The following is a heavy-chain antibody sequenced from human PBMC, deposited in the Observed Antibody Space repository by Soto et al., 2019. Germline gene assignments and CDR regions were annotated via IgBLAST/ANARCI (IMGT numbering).Heavy chain of an antibody. CDR1: GYTFTNYA. J-gene: IGHJ6*02. V-gene: IGHV1-3*01. CDR3: ARNYDILTGYSRYYYYYYGMDV. D-gene: IGHD3-9*01. CDR2: INAGNGNT. Sequence: ASVKVSCKASGYTFTNYAIDWVRQAPGQRLEWMGWINAGNGNTKYSQKFLGRVTITRDTSASTAYMELSSLRSEDTAVYYCARNYDILTGYSRYYYYYYGMDVWGQGTTVTVSS.